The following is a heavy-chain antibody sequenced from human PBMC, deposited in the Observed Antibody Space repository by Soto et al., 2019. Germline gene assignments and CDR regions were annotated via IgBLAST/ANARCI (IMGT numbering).Heavy chain of an antibody. CDR3: ARDRGYYGMDY. J-gene: IGHJ4*02. V-gene: IGHV4-61*01. CDR2: LYYTGST. D-gene: IGHD3-10*01. CDR1: GGSVSCGNYY. Sequence: QVQLQESGPGLVKPSETLSLTCTVSGGSVSCGNYYWSWIRQPPGKGLEWIGYLYYTGSTNYNPSLKSRVTISVDTSKNQFSLRLTSVTAADTAVYYCARDRGYYGMDYWGQGTQVTVSS.